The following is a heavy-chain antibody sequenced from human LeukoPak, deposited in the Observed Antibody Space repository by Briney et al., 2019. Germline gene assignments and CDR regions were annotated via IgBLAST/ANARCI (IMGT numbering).Heavy chain of an antibody. V-gene: IGHV4-34*01. D-gene: IGHD3-22*01. CDR2: INHSGST. CDR3: ARGRYYDSSGYYLLDY. Sequence: SETLSLTCAVYGGSFSGYYWSWIRQSPGKGLEWIGEINHSGSTNYNPSLKSRVTISVDTSKNQFSLKLSSVTAADTAVYYCARGRYYDSSGYYLLDYWGQGTLVTVSS. J-gene: IGHJ4*02. CDR1: GGSFSGYY.